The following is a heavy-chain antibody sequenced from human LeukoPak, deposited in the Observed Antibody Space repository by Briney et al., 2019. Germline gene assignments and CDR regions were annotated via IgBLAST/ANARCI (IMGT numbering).Heavy chain of an antibody. Sequence: SETLSLTCTVSGGSISSSSYYWGWIRQPPGKGLEWIGSIYYSGSTYYNPSLKSRVTISVDTSKNQFSLKLSSVTAADTAVYYCARVPRYSSTSLNYYYYMDVWGKGTTVTVSS. CDR3: ARVPRYSSTSLNYYYYMDV. V-gene: IGHV4-39*07. CDR2: IYYSGST. CDR1: GGSISSSSYY. J-gene: IGHJ6*03. D-gene: IGHD6-6*01.